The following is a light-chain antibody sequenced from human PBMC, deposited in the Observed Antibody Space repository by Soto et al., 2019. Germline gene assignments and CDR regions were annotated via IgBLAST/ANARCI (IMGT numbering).Light chain of an antibody. J-gene: IGLJ1*01. Sequence: QSVLTQPASVSGSPGQSITISCTGTSSDVGAYNYVSWYQQPPGEAPKLMIYEVTDRPSGVSNRFSGSKSGNTASLTISGLQAEDEADYYYSSYTSSDTLVFGTGTKLTVL. CDR1: SSDVGAYNY. V-gene: IGLV2-14*01. CDR3: SSYTSSDTLV. CDR2: EVT.